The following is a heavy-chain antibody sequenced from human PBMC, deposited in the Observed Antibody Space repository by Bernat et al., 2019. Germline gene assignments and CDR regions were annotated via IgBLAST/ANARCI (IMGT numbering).Heavy chain of an antibody. Sequence: QVQLVESGGGVVQPGGSLRLSCAASGFPFSSYGMPWVRQAPGKGLEWVAFIRYDGSNKYYADSVKGRFTISRDNSKNTLYLQMNSLRAEDTAVYYCAKDGGSYYVDDYWGQGTLVTVSS. CDR2: IRYDGSNK. CDR3: AKDGGSYYVDDY. V-gene: IGHV3-30*02. J-gene: IGHJ4*02. CDR1: GFPFSSYG. D-gene: IGHD1-26*01.